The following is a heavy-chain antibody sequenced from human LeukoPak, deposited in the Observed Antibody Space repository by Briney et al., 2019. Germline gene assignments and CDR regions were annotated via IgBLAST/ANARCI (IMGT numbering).Heavy chain of an antibody. CDR2: ISSSSSYI. CDR3: VREGYYYDSSGYPGASFDI. CDR1: GFTFSSYS. D-gene: IGHD3-22*01. Sequence: GGSLRLSCAASGFTFSSYSMNWVRQAPGKGLEWVSSISSSSSYIYYADSVKGRFTISRDNAKNSLYLQMNSLRAEDTAVYYCVREGYYYDSSGYPGASFDIWGQGTMVTVSS. V-gene: IGHV3-21*01. J-gene: IGHJ3*02.